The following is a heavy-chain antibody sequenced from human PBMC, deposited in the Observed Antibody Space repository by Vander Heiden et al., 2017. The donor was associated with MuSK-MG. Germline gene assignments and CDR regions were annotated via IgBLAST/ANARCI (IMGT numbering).Heavy chain of an antibody. CDR3: ARGRDCSRTSCYGVGDY. J-gene: IGHJ4*02. V-gene: IGHV3-21*01. CDR2: ISSSSSYI. CDR1: GFTFRSYS. D-gene: IGHD2-2*01. Sequence: EVQLVESGGGLVKPGGCLRLSCAASGFTFRSYSMNWVRQAPGKGLEWVSSISSSSSYIYYADSVKGRFTISRDNAKNSLYLQMNSLRAEDTAVYYCARGRDCSRTSCYGVGDYWGQGTLVTVSS.